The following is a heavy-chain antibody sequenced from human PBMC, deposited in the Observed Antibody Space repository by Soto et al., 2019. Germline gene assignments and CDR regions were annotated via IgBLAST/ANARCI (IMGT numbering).Heavy chain of an antibody. CDR2: ISGSGGNT. J-gene: IGHJ6*02. D-gene: IGHD1-26*01. V-gene: IGHV3-23*01. CDR3: AMLNSGSYSYHGMDV. CDR1: GFTFSSNA. Sequence: EVQLLESGGDLVQPGGSLRLSCAASGFTFSSNALTWSPQPPGKGLEWVSAISGSGGNTFYADSVKGRFAISRDNSKNTLFLQMHSLRAEDTAIYYCAMLNSGSYSYHGMDVWGQGTTVTVSS.